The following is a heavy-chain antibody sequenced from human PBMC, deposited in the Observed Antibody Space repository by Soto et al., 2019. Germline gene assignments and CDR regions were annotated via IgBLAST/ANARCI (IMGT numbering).Heavy chain of an antibody. Sequence: QLQLQESGPGLVKPSETLSLTCTVSGGSISSSSYYWGWIRQPPGKGLEWIGSIYYSGSTYYNPSLKSRVTISVDTSKNQFSLKLSSVPAADTAVYYCARQAEAGWEPTSWFDPWGQGTLVTVSS. CDR1: GGSISSSSYY. D-gene: IGHD1-26*01. CDR3: ARQAEAGWEPTSWFDP. CDR2: IYYSGST. J-gene: IGHJ5*02. V-gene: IGHV4-39*01.